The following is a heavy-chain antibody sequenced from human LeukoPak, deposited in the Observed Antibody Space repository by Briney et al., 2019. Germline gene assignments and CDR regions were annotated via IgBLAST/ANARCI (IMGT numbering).Heavy chain of an antibody. J-gene: IGHJ4*02. CDR3: ARNGDYGGY. CDR2: ISSNGGNT. Sequence: QTGGSLRLSCADSGFTFSIYAMHWVRQAPGKGLEYVSGISSNGGNTYYANSVKGRFTISRDNSKNTLYLQMGSLRTEDMAVYYCARNGDYGGYWGQGTLVTVSS. CDR1: GFTFSIYA. V-gene: IGHV3-64*01. D-gene: IGHD4-17*01.